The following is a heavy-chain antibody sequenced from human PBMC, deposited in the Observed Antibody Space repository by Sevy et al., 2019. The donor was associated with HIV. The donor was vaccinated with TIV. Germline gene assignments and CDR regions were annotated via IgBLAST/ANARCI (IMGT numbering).Heavy chain of an antibody. CDR1: GYTFTTYD. D-gene: IGHD1-1*01. Sequence: ASVKVSCKDSGYTFTTYDINWVRQAAGQGLEWMGWMNPNSGNTGYAQKFQGRVTMTRNTSISTAYMELSSLRSEDTAVYYCARGGAYNSVGGSSYGTVVWGQGTTVTVSS. CDR2: MNPNSGNT. CDR3: ARGGAYNSVGGSSYGTVV. J-gene: IGHJ6*02. V-gene: IGHV1-8*01.